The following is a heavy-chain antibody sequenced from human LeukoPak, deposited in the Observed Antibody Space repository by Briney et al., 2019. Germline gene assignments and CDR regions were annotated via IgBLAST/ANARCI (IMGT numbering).Heavy chain of an antibody. Sequence: LRLSCAASGFSFSNYAMSWVRQAPGKGLEWIGEINHSGSTNYNPSLKSRVTISVDTSKNQFSLKLSSVTAADTAVYYCARVGMAYCSGGSCYEDYWGQGTLVTVSS. CDR2: INHSGST. CDR1: GFSFSNYA. D-gene: IGHD2-15*01. J-gene: IGHJ4*02. CDR3: ARVGMAYCSGGSCYEDY. V-gene: IGHV4-34*01.